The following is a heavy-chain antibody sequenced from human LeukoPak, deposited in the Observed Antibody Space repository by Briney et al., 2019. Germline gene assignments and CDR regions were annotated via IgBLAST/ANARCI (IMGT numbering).Heavy chain of an antibody. V-gene: IGHV1-18*01. Sequence: ASVKVSFKASGYTFVTHGINWGRPAPGQGPEWIGWISTYNGNTKYALKFQDRVTLTRDTSTTTAYMELKSLTSDDRAVYYCARASFDHWGQGTLVIVSS. CDR1: GYTFVTHG. CDR2: ISTYNGNT. J-gene: IGHJ4*02. CDR3: ARASFDH.